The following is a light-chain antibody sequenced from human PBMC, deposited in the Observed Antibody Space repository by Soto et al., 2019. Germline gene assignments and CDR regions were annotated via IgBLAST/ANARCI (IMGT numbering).Light chain of an antibody. CDR1: SSDVGRYNY. CDR2: EVS. Sequence: QSALTQPASVSGSPGESITIPCSGTSSDVGRYNYVSWYQQHPGKAPKLLIYEVSNRPSGVSNRLSGSKSGNTASLTISGLQAEDEADYHCTSYTRNSTVAIGGGTKLTVL. J-gene: IGLJ2*01. V-gene: IGLV2-14*01. CDR3: TSYTRNSTVA.